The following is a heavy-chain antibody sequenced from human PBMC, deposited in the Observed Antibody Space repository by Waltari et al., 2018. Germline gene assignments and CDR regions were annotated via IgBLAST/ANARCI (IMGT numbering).Heavy chain of an antibody. Sequence: QVQLVQSGAEVKKPGASVKVSCKASGYTFTSYDINWVRQATGQGLEWMGWRNPNSVNTGYAQKFQGRVTMTRNTSISTAYMELSSLRSEDTAVYYCARVPHYYDSSGYRYWGQGTLVIVSS. CDR1: GYTFTSYD. D-gene: IGHD3-22*01. V-gene: IGHV1-8*01. J-gene: IGHJ4*02. CDR3: ARVPHYYDSSGYRY. CDR2: RNPNSVNT.